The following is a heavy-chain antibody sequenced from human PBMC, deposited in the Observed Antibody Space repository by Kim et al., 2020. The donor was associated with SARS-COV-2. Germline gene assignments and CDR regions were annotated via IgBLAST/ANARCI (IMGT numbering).Heavy chain of an antibody. D-gene: IGHD1-26*01. CDR2: ITTSSNTI. Sequence: GGSLRLSCAASGFIFPNFDMHWVRQTPGKGLEWVSYITTSSNTIKYADSVKGRFTISRDNAKNSLYLQMNSLRDDDTAVYYCVGGWGYWGQGSLVTVSS. J-gene: IGHJ4*02. CDR1: GFIFPNFD. V-gene: IGHV3-48*02. CDR3: VGGWGY.